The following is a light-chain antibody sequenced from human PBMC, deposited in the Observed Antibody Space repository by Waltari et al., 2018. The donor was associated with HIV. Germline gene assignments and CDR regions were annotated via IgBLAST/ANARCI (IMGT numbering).Light chain of an antibody. CDR1: QDILNS. Sequence: DIQMTQSPSSLSASVGDRVPITCRASQDILNSLAWHQQTSGKVPKLLVYNTFTLQTGVPSRFSGSGSGTDYTLTISALQPEDFATYYCQQYFNDPHTFGGGTKVEIK. J-gene: IGKJ4*01. V-gene: IGKV1-NL1*01. CDR3: QQYFNDPHT. CDR2: NTF.